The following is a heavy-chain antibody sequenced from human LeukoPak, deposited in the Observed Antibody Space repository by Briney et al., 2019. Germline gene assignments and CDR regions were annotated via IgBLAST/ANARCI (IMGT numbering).Heavy chain of an antibody. CDR1: GGTISSYY. CDR3: ARAVASSWYGDAFDI. V-gene: IGHV4-59*01. CDR2: IYYSGST. J-gene: IGHJ3*02. Sequence: SETLSLTCTVSGGTISSYYWTWIRQLPGKGLEWIGYIYYSGSTNYNSSLKSRVTISVDTSKNQFSLKLSSVTAADMAIYYCARAVASSWYGDAFDIWGQGTMVTVSS. D-gene: IGHD6-13*01.